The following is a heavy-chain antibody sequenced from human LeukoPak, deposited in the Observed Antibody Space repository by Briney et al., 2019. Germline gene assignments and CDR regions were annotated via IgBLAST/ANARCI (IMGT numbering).Heavy chain of an antibody. D-gene: IGHD3-3*01. Sequence: SETLSLTCAVYGGSFSGYYWSWIRQPPGEGLEWIGYIYYSGSTNYNPSLKSRVTISVDTSKNQFSLKLSSVTAADTAVYYCARHEFYFWSGPLGWLGAFDIWGQGTMVTVSS. V-gene: IGHV4-59*01. CDR2: IYYSGST. CDR3: ARHEFYFWSGPLGWLGAFDI. CDR1: GGSFSGYY. J-gene: IGHJ3*02.